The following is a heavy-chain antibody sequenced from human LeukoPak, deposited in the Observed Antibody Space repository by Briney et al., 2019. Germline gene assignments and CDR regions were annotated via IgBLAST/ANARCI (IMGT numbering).Heavy chain of an antibody. V-gene: IGHV4-38-2*01. D-gene: IGHD3-22*01. Sequence: PSETLSLTCAVSGYSISSYYYWVRIRQPPGKGLEWIGSIYHSGSTYFNPSLKSRVTISVDTSKNQFSLKLTSVTAADTAVYYCARGRSPHQAVNAFDIWGQGTMVTVSS. J-gene: IGHJ3*02. CDR1: GYSISSYYY. CDR3: ARGRSPHQAVNAFDI. CDR2: IYHSGST.